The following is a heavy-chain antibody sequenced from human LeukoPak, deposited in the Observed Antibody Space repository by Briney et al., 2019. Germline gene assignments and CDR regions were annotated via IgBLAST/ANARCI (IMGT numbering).Heavy chain of an antibody. CDR2: IYPGDSDT. V-gene: IGHV5-51*01. Sequence: HGESLKISCKGSGYSFTSYWIGWVRQMPGKGLEWMGIIYPGDSDTTYSPSFQGQVTISADKSISTAYLQWSSLKASDTAMYYCARRGGSYLYYFDYWGQGTLVTVSS. CDR3: ARRGGSYLYYFDY. J-gene: IGHJ4*02. CDR1: GYSFTSYW. D-gene: IGHD1-26*01.